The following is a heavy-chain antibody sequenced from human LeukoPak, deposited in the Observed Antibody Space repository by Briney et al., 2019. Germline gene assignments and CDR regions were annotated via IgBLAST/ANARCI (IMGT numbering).Heavy chain of an antibody. Sequence: ASVKVSCKASGYTFTGYYMHWVRQAPGQGLEWMGWINPNSGGTNYAQKFQGRVTMTRDTSISTAYMELSRLRSDDTAVYYCARAESPQWDRYRYYYDSSGYWHYWGQGTLVTVS. CDR1: GYTFTGYY. J-gene: IGHJ4*02. CDR3: ARAESPQWDRYRYYYDSSGYWHY. D-gene: IGHD3-22*01. CDR2: INPNSGGT. V-gene: IGHV1-2*02.